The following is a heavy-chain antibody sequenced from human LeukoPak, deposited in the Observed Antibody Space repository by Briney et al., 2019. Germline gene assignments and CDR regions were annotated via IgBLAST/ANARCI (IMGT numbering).Heavy chain of an antibody. CDR3: ARGGYGDYVWGSYRRYFDY. J-gene: IGHJ4*02. Sequence: SETLSLTCAVYGGSFSGYYWSWIRQPPGKGLEWIGEINHSGSTNYNPSLKSRVTISGDTSKNQFSLKLSSVTAADTAVYYCARGGYGDYVWGSYRRYFDYWGQGTLVTVSS. CDR1: GGSFSGYY. CDR2: INHSGST. V-gene: IGHV4-34*01. D-gene: IGHD3-16*02.